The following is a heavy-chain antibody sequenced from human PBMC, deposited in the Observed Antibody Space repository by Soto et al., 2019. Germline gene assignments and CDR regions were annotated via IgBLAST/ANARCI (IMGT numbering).Heavy chain of an antibody. D-gene: IGHD6-13*01. Sequence: GESLKISCKGSGYSFSNWWIAWVRQMPGKGLEYMGIIYPSDSQTRYSPSFQGQVTISADKSISTAYLQWSSLKASDTAIYYCARGSPNSSWYYGSWFDPWGQGTLVTVSS. J-gene: IGHJ5*02. CDR2: IYPSDSQT. CDR1: GYSFSNWW. V-gene: IGHV5-51*01. CDR3: ARGSPNSSWYYGSWFDP.